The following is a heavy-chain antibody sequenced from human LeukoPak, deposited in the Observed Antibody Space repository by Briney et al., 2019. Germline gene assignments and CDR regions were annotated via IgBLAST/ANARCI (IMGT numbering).Heavy chain of an antibody. CDR1: GYTFTGYD. D-gene: IGHD3-22*01. Sequence: ASVKVSCKASGYTFTGYDINWVRQATGQGLEWMGWMNPNSGNTGYAQKFQGRVTMTRNTSISTAYMELSSLRSEDTAVYYCARAAKGDYYYDSSGYWRWGQGTLVTVSS. CDR2: MNPNSGNT. CDR3: ARAAKGDYYYDSSGYWR. J-gene: IGHJ4*02. V-gene: IGHV1-8*01.